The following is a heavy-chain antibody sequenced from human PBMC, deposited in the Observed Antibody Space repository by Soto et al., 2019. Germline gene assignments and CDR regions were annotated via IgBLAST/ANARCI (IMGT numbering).Heavy chain of an antibody. D-gene: IGHD6-13*01. CDR1: GGSMRNYF. CDR3: AAGEASSRNLAPYYLDF. Sequence: ETLSLTCTVSGGSMRNYFWTWIRQPPGKGLEGIGYIHYSGTTSFFPSYNPSLRSRVTISEDTSKNPFSLKLLSVTTADTAVYFCAAGEASSRNLAPYYLDFWGQGTLVTVSS. J-gene: IGHJ4*02. V-gene: IGHV4-59*01. CDR2: IHYSGTT.